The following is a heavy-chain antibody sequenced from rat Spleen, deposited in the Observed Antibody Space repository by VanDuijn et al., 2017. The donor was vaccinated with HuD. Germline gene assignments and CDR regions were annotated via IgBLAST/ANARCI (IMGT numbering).Heavy chain of an antibody. CDR3: ARQGDYGGLYWYVDF. CDR2: ISTGGGNT. J-gene: IGHJ1*01. D-gene: IGHD1-11*01. Sequence: EVQLVESGGGLVQPGRSMKLSCAASGFTFSNYYMAWVRQAPTKGLEWVASISTGGGNTYYRDSVKGRFTISRDNAKSTLYLQMDSLRSEDTATYYCARQGDYGGLYWYVDFWGPGTMVTVSS. CDR1: GFTFSNYY. V-gene: IGHV5-25*01.